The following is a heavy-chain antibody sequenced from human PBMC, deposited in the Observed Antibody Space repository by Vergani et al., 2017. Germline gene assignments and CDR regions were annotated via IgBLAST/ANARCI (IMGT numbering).Heavy chain of an antibody. CDR3: ARGAGGDYDSSGFFDY. CDR1: GGTFSSYA. V-gene: IGHV1-69*01. Sequence: VQLVQSGAEVKKPGSSVKVSCKASGGTFSSYAISWVRQAPGQGVVWMGGIIPIFGTANYAQKFQGRVTITADESTSTAYMELSSLRSEDTAVYYCARGAGGDYDSSGFFDYWGQGTLVTVSS. D-gene: IGHD3-22*01. J-gene: IGHJ4*02. CDR2: IIPIFGTA.